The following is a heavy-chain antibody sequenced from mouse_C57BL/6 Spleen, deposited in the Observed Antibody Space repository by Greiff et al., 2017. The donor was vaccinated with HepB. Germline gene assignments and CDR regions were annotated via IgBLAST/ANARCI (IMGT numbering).Heavy chain of an antibody. CDR3: ARTGDY. CDR1: GYAFTNYL. J-gene: IGHJ2*01. CDR2: INPGSGGT. V-gene: IGHV1-54*01. D-gene: IGHD4-1*01. Sequence: VQLQQSGAELVRPGTSVKVSCKASGYAFTNYLIEWVKQRPGQGLEWIGVINPGSGGTNYNEKFKGKATLTADKSSSTAYMQLSSRTSEDSAVYFCARTGDYWGQGTTLTVSS.